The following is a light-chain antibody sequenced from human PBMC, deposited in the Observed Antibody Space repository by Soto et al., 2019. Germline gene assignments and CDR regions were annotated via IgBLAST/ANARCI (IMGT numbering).Light chain of an antibody. J-gene: IGLJ1*01. CDR1: GSNIGRNT. V-gene: IGLV1-44*01. CDR3: ATWDDSLNGYV. CDR2: TNN. Sequence: QSALTFPPSSSGTPGQRITISCSGSGSNIGRNTVTWYQQLPGTAPKLLIYTNNQRPSGVPDRFSGSRSGTSASLAISGLQYGDEADYYCATWDDSLNGYVFGTGTKVTVL.